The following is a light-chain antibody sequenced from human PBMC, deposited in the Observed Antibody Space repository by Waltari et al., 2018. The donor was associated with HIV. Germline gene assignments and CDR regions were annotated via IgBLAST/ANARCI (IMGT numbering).Light chain of an antibody. CDR3: ASHAGSKDV. V-gene: IGLV2-8*01. J-gene: IGLJ2*01. CDR2: DGT. CDR1: TSDIGAYHY. Sequence: QSALTQPPSASGPPGQSVTISCTGTTSDIGAYHYVPCYHQDPGKAPKLMIYDGTKRPSGVPDRFSGSKSGNTASLTVSGLQAEDEADYYCASHAGSKDVFGGGTKLTVL.